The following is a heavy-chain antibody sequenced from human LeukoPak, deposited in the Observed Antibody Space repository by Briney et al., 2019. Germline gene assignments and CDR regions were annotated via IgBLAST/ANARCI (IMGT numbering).Heavy chain of an antibody. V-gene: IGHV3-23*01. CDR2: ISGSGGST. CDR3: AKDLYSGSYYTWGPFDY. Sequence: TSETLSLTCTVSGGSISSYYWSWVRQAPGKGLEWVSAISGSGGSTYYADSVKGRFTISRDNSKNTLYLQMNSLRAEDTAVYYCAKDLYSGSYYTWGPFDYWGQGTLVTVSS. J-gene: IGHJ4*02. CDR1: GGSISSYY. D-gene: IGHD1-26*01.